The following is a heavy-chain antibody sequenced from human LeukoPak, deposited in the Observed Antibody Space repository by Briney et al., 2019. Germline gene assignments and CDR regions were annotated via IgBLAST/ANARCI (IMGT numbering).Heavy chain of an antibody. CDR1: GYTFTGNF. CDR3: ARTRGTHISMAYLDS. D-gene: IGHD2/OR15-2a*01. V-gene: IGHV1-2*02. J-gene: IGHJ4*02. Sequence: ASVKVSCKTSGYTFTGNFRHWVRQAPGQGPEWMGWINPNNGDTNYAQKFQGRVTMTRVTSITTAYMELSSLRSDDTAVYYCARTRGTHISMAYLDSWGQGTLVTVSS. CDR2: INPNNGDT.